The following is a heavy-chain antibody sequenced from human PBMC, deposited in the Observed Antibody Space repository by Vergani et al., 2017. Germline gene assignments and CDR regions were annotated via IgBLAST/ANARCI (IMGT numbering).Heavy chain of an antibody. CDR2: ISSSSSYI. J-gene: IGHJ4*02. D-gene: IGHD2-21*02. CDR3: ARDPHHTAYCGGDCFIDY. Sequence: EVQLVESGGGLVKPGGSLRLSCAASGFTFSSYSMNWVRQAPGKGLEWVSSISSSSSYIYYADSVKGRFTISRDNSKNTLYLQMNSLRAEDTAVYYCARDPHHTAYCGGDCFIDYWGQGTLVTVSS. V-gene: IGHV3-21*01. CDR1: GFTFSSYS.